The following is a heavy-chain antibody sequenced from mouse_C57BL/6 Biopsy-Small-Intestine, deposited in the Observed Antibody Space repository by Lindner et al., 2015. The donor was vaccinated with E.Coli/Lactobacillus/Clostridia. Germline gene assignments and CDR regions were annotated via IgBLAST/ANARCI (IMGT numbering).Heavy chain of an antibody. V-gene: IGHV1-22*01. CDR1: GYTFTDYN. Sequence: VQLQESGAELVKPGASVKMSCKASGYTFTDYNMHWVKQSHGKSLEWIGYINPNNGGTSYNQKFKGKATLTVNKSSSTAYMELRSLTSEDSAVYYCARSREVLRYFDVWGTGTTVTVSS. CDR2: INPNNGGT. D-gene: IGHD1-1*01. J-gene: IGHJ1*03. CDR3: ARSREVLRYFDV.